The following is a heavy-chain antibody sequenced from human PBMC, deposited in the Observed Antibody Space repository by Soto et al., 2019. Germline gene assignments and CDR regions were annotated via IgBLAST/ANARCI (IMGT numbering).Heavy chain of an antibody. Sequence: PGGSLRLSCAASGFTFSSYSMNWVRQAPGKGLEWVSSISSSSSYIYYADSVKGRFTISRDNAKNSLYLQMNSLRAEDTAVYYCARDIGWVDTAMVTVYYYGMDVWGQGTTLTVSS. J-gene: IGHJ6*02. D-gene: IGHD5-18*01. CDR3: ARDIGWVDTAMVTVYYYGMDV. CDR1: GFTFSSYS. CDR2: ISSSSSYI. V-gene: IGHV3-21*06.